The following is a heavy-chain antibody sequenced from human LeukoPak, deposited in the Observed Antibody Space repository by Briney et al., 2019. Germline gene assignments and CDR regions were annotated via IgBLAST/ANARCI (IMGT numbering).Heavy chain of an antibody. CDR1: GYTLTELP. J-gene: IGHJ5*02. CDR3: ATDSWQGELPPRHWFDP. Sequence: GASVKVSCKVSGYTLTELPMHWVRQAPGKGLEWMGGFDPEDGETIYAQKFQGRVTMTEDTSTDTAYMELSSLRSEDTAVYYCATDSWQGELPPRHWFDPWGQGTLVTVSS. V-gene: IGHV1-24*01. D-gene: IGHD1-26*01. CDR2: FDPEDGET.